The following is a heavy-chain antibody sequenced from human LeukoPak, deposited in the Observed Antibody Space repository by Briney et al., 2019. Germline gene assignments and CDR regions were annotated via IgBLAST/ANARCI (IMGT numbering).Heavy chain of an antibody. D-gene: IGHD3-22*01. CDR3: AERGFYYYETSGYYNAY. Sequence: PGGSLRLSCAASGFTFRSYAMNWVRQAPGKGLEWVSAISGSGGSTYYADSVKGRFTISRDNSKNMVYLQMNSLRAEDTAVYYCAERGFYYYETSGYYNAYWGQGTLVTVSS. V-gene: IGHV3-23*01. J-gene: IGHJ4*02. CDR2: ISGSGGST. CDR1: GFTFRSYA.